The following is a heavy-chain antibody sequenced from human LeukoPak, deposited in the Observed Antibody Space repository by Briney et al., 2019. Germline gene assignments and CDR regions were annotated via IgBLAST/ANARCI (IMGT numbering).Heavy chain of an antibody. D-gene: IGHD3-22*01. CDR1: GFTFSDYY. CDR3: ARIALVVANDAFDI. J-gene: IGHJ3*02. CDR2: ISSSGSTI. Sequence: KSGGSLRLSCAASGFTFSDYYMSWIRQAPGKGLEWVSYISSSGSTIYYTDSVKGRFTISRDNAKNSLYLQMNSLRAEDTAVYYCARIALVVANDAFDIWGQGTMVTVSS. V-gene: IGHV3-11*01.